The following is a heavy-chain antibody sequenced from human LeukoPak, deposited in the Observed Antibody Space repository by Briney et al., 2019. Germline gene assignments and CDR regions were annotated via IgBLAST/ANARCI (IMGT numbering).Heavy chain of an antibody. J-gene: IGHJ4*02. V-gene: IGHV3-23*01. CDR1: GFTFSTYW. Sequence: GGSLRLSCAASGFTFSTYWMSWVRQAPGKGLEWVSAISGSGGSTYYADSVKGRFTISRDNSKNTLYLQMNSLRAEDTAVYYCATPRWARGYSYGYFDYWGQGTLVTVSS. CDR3: ATPRWARGYSYGYFDY. CDR2: ISGSGGST. D-gene: IGHD5-18*01.